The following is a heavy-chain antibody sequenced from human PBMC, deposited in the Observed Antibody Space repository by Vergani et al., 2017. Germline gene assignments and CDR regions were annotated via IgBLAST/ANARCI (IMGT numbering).Heavy chain of an antibody. CDR1: GYSFTSYW. J-gene: IGHJ3*02. CDR2: IYPGDSDT. D-gene: IGHD3-3*01. V-gene: IGHV5-51*01. CDR3: ARLVRIVGVVGDAFDI. Sequence: EVQLVQSGAEVKKPGESLKISCKGSGYSFTSYWIGWVRQMPGKGLGCLGRIYPGDSDTRYSPSFQGQVTLSGDKSISTAYRQWSSLKASDTAMDYCARLVRIVGVVGDAFDIWGQGTMVTVSS.